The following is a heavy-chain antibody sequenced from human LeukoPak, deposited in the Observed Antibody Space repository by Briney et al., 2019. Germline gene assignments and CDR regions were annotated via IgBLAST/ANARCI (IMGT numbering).Heavy chain of an antibody. CDR3: ARHRGLIVVETNAFDI. CDR2: IYYSGST. D-gene: IGHD3-22*01. J-gene: IGHJ3*02. V-gene: IGHV4-59*08. CDR1: GGSISSYY. Sequence: SETLSLTRTVSGGSISSYYWSWIRQPPGKGLEWIGYIYYSGSTNYNPSLKSRVTISVDTSKNQFSLKLSPVTAADTAVYYCARHRGLIVVETNAFDIWGQGTMVTVSS.